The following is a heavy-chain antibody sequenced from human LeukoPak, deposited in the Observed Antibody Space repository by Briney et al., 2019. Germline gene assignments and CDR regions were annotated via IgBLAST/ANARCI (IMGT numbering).Heavy chain of an antibody. CDR1: GGSISSYY. D-gene: IGHD5-18*01. Sequence: KPSETLSLTCTDSGGSISSYYWSWIRQPPGKGLEWIGYIYYSGSTNYNPSLKSRVTISVDTSKNQFSLKLSSVTAAGTAVYYCAGGRDTAMGPFDYWGQGTLVTVSS. CDR3: AGGRDTAMGPFDY. V-gene: IGHV4-59*01. J-gene: IGHJ4*02. CDR2: IYYSGST.